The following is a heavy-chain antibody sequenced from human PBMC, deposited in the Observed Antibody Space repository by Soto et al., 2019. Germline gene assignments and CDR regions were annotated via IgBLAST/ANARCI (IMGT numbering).Heavy chain of an antibody. CDR1: GGSFSGYY. V-gene: IGHV4-34*01. Sequence: QVQLQQWGAGLLKPSETLSLTCAVYGGSFSGYYWSWIRQPPGKGLEWIGEINHSGSTNYNPSLKSRVTISVDTSKNQFSMKLSSVTAADTAVYYCARGPVRRCTSAEYFQHWRQGTLVTVSS. D-gene: IGHD3-10*01. CDR2: INHSGST. CDR3: ARGPVRRCTSAEYFQH. J-gene: IGHJ1*01.